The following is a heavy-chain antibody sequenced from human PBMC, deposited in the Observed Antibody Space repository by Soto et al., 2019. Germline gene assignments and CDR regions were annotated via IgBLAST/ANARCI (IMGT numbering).Heavy chain of an antibody. J-gene: IGHJ3*02. CDR1: GFRFSGYA. D-gene: IGHD3-10*01. Sequence: VQLLESGGGLVQPGGSLRLSCAASGFRFSGYAMNWVRQAPGKGLEWVSVISGNGDTTFYADSVKGRLTISRDTSRNTLYLQMNSLRAEDTAVYYCAKKSYFCAGDRGALDIWGQGTMVTVSS. CDR2: ISGNGDTT. V-gene: IGHV3-23*01. CDR3: AKKSYFCAGDRGALDI.